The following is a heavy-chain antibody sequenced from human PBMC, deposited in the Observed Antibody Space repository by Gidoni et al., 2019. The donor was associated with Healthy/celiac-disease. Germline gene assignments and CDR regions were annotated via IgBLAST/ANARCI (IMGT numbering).Heavy chain of an antibody. Sequence: EVQLVESWGGLVKPGGSLRLSCAASGFTFRSYSMNWVRLAPGKGLGWDSSISSRSSYIYYADSVKGRFTISRENAKNSLDVQMKRLRAEDTAVDYCERDFRYCSGGSCYSAFDYWGQGTLVTVSS. CDR2: ISSRSSYI. V-gene: IGHV3-21*01. J-gene: IGHJ4*02. CDR3: ERDFRYCSGGSCYSAFDY. CDR1: GFTFRSYS. D-gene: IGHD2-15*01.